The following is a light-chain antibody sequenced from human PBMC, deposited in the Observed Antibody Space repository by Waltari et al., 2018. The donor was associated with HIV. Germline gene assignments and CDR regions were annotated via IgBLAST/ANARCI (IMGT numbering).Light chain of an antibody. J-gene: IGLJ1*01. CDR3: QSYDTSLSAYV. CDR2: GNT. V-gene: IGLV1-40*01. Sequence: QSVLAQPPSVSGAPGQRVTISCTGSSTNIGAGYGVHWYQQLPGTAPKFLIYGNTNRPSGVPDRFSGSKSGSSASLAITGLQAEDEADYYCQSYDTSLSAYVFGTGTKVTVL. CDR1: STNIGAGYG.